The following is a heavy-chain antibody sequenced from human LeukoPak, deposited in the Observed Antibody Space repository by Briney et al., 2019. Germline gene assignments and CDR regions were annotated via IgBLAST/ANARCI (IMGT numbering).Heavy chain of an antibody. CDR2: IGASGDSI. V-gene: IGHV3-23*01. J-gene: IGHJ4*02. Sequence: GGSLRLSCAVSGFTFSSYAMIWVRQAPGRGLVWVSSIGASGDSIYYTDSVKGRFAISRDNSKNTLYLQMSSLRVEDTAVYYCAKIPDVSDYWGQGTLVTVSS. D-gene: IGHD5/OR15-5a*01. CDR1: GFTFSSYA. CDR3: AKIPDVSDY.